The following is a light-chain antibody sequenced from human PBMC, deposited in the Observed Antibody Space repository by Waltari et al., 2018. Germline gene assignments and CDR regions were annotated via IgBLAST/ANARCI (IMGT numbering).Light chain of an antibody. CDR2: WAS. Sequence: DIVMTQSLDSLAVSLGERATINCKSNQSLLYSSNNKNYIAWYQQKAGQPPKLLPYWASTREYGVPDRFSASGSGTDFTLTISSLQAEDVAVYYCQQYYSSSYTFGQGTKLEIK. CDR1: QSLLYSSNNKNY. CDR3: QQYYSSSYT. V-gene: IGKV4-1*01. J-gene: IGKJ2*01.